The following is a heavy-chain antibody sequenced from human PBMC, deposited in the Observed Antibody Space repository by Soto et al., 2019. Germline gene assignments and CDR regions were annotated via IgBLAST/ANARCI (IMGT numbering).Heavy chain of an antibody. J-gene: IGHJ4*02. CDR2: ISHDGSYK. CDR3: AKDTVRTFGSIDY. Sequence: QVQLVESGGGVVQPGESLRLSCATSEFTFSLYGMHWVRQAPGKGLEWVAVISHDGSYKFYADSVKGRFTISRDNSKSTLSLHRPRLTVVDTAVCYCAKDTVRTFGSIDYWGQGTLVTVSS. CDR1: EFTFSLYG. D-gene: IGHD3-10*01. V-gene: IGHV3-30*18.